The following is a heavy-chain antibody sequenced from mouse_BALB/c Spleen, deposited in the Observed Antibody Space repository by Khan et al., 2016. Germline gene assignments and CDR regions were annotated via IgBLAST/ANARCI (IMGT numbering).Heavy chain of an antibody. V-gene: IGHV1-4*02. CDR3: VRGGFDGYSAWFAY. CDR2: INPSSGYT. D-gene: IGHD2-3*01. Sequence: QVQLQQSAAELARPGASVKMSCKASGYTFTPYTIHWVKQRPGQGLEWIGYINPSSGYTVYNQKFKDKSTLTTDKSSNTAYIQLSSLTSDDSAVYYCVRGGFDGYSAWFAYWGQGTLVTVSA. CDR1: GYTFTPYT. J-gene: IGHJ3*01.